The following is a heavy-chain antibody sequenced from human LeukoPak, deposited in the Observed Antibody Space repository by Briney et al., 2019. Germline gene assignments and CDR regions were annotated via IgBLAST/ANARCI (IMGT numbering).Heavy chain of an antibody. CDR3: PDTITMIAY. D-gene: IGHD3-22*01. V-gene: IGHV3-7*02. Sequence: GGSLRLSCAASGFTFSRSWMSWVRQAPGKGLEWVASIKEDGSVKYYVESVKGRFTISRDNAKNSLYLQMNSLRAEDTSVIYCPDTITMIAYWSQGTLVTVSS. CDR2: IKEDGSVK. CDR1: GFTFSRSW. J-gene: IGHJ4*02.